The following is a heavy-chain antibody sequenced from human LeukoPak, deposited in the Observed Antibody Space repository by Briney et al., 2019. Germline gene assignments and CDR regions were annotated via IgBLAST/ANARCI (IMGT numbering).Heavy chain of an antibody. V-gene: IGHV3-7*03. J-gene: IGHJ6*02. CDR3: ARGGGLDV. CDR2: INHNGNVN. Sequence: GGSLRLSCVVSGFSVSNNYIIWARQAPGKGLEWVASINHNGNVNYYVDSVKGRFTISRDNAKNSLYLQMSNLRAEDTAVYFCARGGGLDVWGQGATVTVSS. D-gene: IGHD3-16*01. CDR1: GFSVSNNY.